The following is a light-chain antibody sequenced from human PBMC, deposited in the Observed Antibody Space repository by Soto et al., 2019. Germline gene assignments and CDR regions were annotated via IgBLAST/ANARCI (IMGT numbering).Light chain of an antibody. CDR1: SGSVSTSYY. Sequence: QTVVTQEPSFSVSPGGTVTLTCGLSSGSVSTSYYPSWYQQTPGQAPRTHIYSTDTRSSGVPDRFSGSILGNKAALTITGAQADDESDYYCVLYMGSGSVVFGGGTKLTVL. J-gene: IGLJ2*01. CDR3: VLYMGSGSVV. V-gene: IGLV8-61*01. CDR2: STD.